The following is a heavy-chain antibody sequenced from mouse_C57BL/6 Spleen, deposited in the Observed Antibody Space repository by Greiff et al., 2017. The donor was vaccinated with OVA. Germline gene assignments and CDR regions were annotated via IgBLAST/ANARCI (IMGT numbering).Heavy chain of an antibody. V-gene: IGHV1-52*01. CDR1: GYTFTSYW. CDR3: ARWGLYGRSPHNYAMDY. Sequence: QVQLQQPGAELVRPGSSVKLSCKASGYTFTSYWMHWVKQRPIQGLEWIGNIDPSGSDTHYHQKFKDKATLTVDKSYSTVYMQLSSLTSEDSAVYYCARWGLYGRSPHNYAMDYWGQGTSVTVSS. J-gene: IGHJ4*01. CDR2: IDPSGSDT. D-gene: IGHD1-1*01.